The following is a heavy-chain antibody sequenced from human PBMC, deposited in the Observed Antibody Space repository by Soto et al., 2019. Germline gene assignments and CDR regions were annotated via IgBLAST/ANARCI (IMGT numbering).Heavy chain of an antibody. D-gene: IGHD2-2*01. V-gene: IGHV4-59*12. CDR1: GGSISSYY. Sequence: PSETLSLTCTVSGGSISSYYWSWIRQPPGKGLEWIGYIYHSGSTYYNPSLKSRVTISVDRSKNQFSLKLSSVTAADTAVYYCARQPYQNDVFDVWGQGTMVTVSS. J-gene: IGHJ3*01. CDR2: IYHSGST. CDR3: ARQPYQNDVFDV.